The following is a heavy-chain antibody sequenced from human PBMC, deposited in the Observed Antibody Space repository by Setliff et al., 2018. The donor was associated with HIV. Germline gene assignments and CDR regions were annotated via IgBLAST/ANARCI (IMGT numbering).Heavy chain of an antibody. CDR1: GFTFGSYP. D-gene: IGHD1-26*01. CDR3: VRDPIEGYPDYFDY. Sequence: GGSLRLSCAASGFTFGSYPMHWVRQAPGKGLEWVAVISYGGGLKLYADSVKGRFTISRDNSKNTLFLQMNSLRPEDTATYYCVRDPIEGYPDYFDYWGQGTLVTVSS. J-gene: IGHJ4*02. V-gene: IGHV3-30*04. CDR2: ISYGGGLK.